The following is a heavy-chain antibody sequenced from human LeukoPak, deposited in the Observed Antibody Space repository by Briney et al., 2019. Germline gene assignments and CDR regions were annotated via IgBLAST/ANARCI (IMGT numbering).Heavy chain of an antibody. J-gene: IGHJ4*02. CDR3: ARLSRRFNYYDSSGIDY. Sequence: SETLSLTCTVSGGSISSYYWSWIRQPPGKGLEWIGYTYYSGSTNYNPSLKSRVTISVDTSKNQFSLKLSSVTAADTAVYYCARLSRRFNYYDSSGIDYWGQGTLVTVSS. D-gene: IGHD3-22*01. V-gene: IGHV4-59*01. CDR2: TYYSGST. CDR1: GGSISSYY.